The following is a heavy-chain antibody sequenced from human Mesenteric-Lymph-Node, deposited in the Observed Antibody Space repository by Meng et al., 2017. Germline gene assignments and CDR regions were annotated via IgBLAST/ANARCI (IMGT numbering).Heavy chain of an antibody. J-gene: IGHJ4*02. CDR1: GGTVSSYA. Sequence: QVQLVQSGAEVRKPGSSVKVSCKASGGTVSSYAISWVRQAPGQGLEWMGGIIPIFGTANYAQKFQGRVTITADESTSTAYMELSSLRSEDTAVYCCARDYCSGGSCYGANWGQGTLVTVSS. V-gene: IGHV1-69*01. CDR3: ARDYCSGGSCYGAN. CDR2: IIPIFGTA. D-gene: IGHD2-15*01.